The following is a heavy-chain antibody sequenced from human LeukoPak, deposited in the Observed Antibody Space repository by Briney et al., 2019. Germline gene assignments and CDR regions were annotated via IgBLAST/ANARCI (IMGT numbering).Heavy chain of an antibody. CDR2: IDPSDSYT. CDR3: ARGGTTVVPDY. V-gene: IGHV5-10-1*01. CDR1: GYSFTSYW. J-gene: IGHJ4*02. Sequence: GESLKISCKGSGYSFTSYWISWVRQMPGKGREWMGRIDPSDSYTSYSPSFQGHVTISADKSISAAYLQWSSLKASDTAIYYCARGGTTVVPDYWGQGTLVTFSS. D-gene: IGHD1-1*01.